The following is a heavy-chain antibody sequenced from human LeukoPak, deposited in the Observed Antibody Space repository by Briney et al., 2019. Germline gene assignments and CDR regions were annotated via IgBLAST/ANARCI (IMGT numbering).Heavy chain of an antibody. CDR3: ARDLSRRSSEGPDY. D-gene: IGHD6-6*01. Sequence: IWYDGSNKYYADSVKGRFTISRDNSKNTLYLQMNSLRAEDTAVYYCARDLSRRSSEGPDYWGQGTLVTVSS. CDR2: IWYDGSNK. J-gene: IGHJ4*02. V-gene: IGHV3-33*01.